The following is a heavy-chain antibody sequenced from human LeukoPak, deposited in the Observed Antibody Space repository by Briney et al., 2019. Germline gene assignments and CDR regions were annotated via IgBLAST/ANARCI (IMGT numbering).Heavy chain of an antibody. D-gene: IGHD2-21*02. Sequence: GASVKVSCKASGYTFTGYYIHWVRQAPGQGLEWMGWINPNSGDTKYAEKFQGRVTMTRDTSISTTYMEVNSLRSDDTAVYYCATDQYGGDFDWFDPWGQGTLVTVSS. J-gene: IGHJ5*02. CDR2: INPNSGDT. CDR1: GYTFTGYY. V-gene: IGHV1-2*02. CDR3: ATDQYGGDFDWFDP.